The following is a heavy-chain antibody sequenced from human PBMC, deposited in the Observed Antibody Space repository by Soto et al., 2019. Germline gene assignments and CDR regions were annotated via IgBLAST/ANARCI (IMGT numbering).Heavy chain of an antibody. J-gene: IGHJ6*02. CDR2: IDPSDSYT. V-gene: IGHV5-10-1*01. Sequence: PGESLKISCKGSGYSFTSYWISWVRQMPGKGLEWMGRIDPSDSYTNYSPSFQGHVTISADKSISTAYLQWSSLKASDTAMYYCARHAVGGVYYYYGMDVWGQGTPVTVSS. CDR1: GYSFTSYW. D-gene: IGHD1-26*01. CDR3: ARHAVGGVYYYYGMDV.